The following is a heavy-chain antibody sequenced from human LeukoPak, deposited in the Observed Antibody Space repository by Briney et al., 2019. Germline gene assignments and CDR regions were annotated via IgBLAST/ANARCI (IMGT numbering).Heavy chain of an antibody. Sequence: GGSLRLSCAASGFTFSSYAMHWVRQAPGKGLEWVAVISYDGSNKYYVDSVKGRFTISRDNPKNTLYLQMNSLRAEDTAVYYCARGEALYSSKDYWGQGTLVTVSS. CDR3: ARGEALYSSKDY. CDR2: ISYDGSNK. D-gene: IGHD5-18*01. V-gene: IGHV3-30-3*01. CDR1: GFTFSSYA. J-gene: IGHJ4*02.